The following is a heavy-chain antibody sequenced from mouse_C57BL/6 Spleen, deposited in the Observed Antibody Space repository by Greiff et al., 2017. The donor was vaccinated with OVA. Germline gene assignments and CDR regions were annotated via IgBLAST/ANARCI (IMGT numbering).Heavy chain of an antibody. Sequence: QVQLQQSGPELVKPGASVKISCKASGYAFSSSWMNWVKQRPGKGLEWIGRIYPGDGDTNYNGKFKGKATLTADKSSSKAYMQLSSLTSEDSAVYFCARPSISPYAMDYWGQGTSVTVSS. CDR3: ARPSISPYAMDY. CDR1: GYAFSSSW. V-gene: IGHV1-82*01. CDR2: IYPGDGDT. J-gene: IGHJ4*01.